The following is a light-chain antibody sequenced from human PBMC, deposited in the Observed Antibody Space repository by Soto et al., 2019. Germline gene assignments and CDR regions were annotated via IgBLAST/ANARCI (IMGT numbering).Light chain of an antibody. CDR1: QNVDIY. V-gene: IGKV3-11*01. CDR3: QQRRNWPPLT. J-gene: IGKJ5*01. Sequence: ETVLTQSPATLSLSPGERATLSCRASQNVDIYLAWYQQKPGQAPSLLIYDASNRATGVPPRFSGSGSGTDFNLTISGLEPEDFALYYCQQRRNWPPLTFGQGTRLEIK. CDR2: DAS.